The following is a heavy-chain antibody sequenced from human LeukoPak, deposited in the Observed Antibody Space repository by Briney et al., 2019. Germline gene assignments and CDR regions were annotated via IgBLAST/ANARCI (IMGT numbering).Heavy chain of an antibody. Sequence: VASVKVSCKASGYTFTGYYMHWVGQAPGQGLEWMGWINPNSGGTNYAQKFQGRVTMTRDSSISTAYMELSRLRSDDTAVYYCARVIYTSSWSDYWGQGTLVTVSS. D-gene: IGHD6-13*01. J-gene: IGHJ4*02. CDR2: INPNSGGT. CDR1: GYTFTGYY. CDR3: ARVIYTSSWSDY. V-gene: IGHV1-2*02.